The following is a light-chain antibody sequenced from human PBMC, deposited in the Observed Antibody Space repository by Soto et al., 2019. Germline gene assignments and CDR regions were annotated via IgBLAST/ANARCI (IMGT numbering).Light chain of an antibody. CDR1: QAIRDW. CDR3: QQYASYSKT. CDR2: DST. V-gene: IGKV1-5*01. Sequence: DVQLIQSPSTLSASIGDSVTINCRVSQAIRDWVAWYQQKPGKAPKLLFYDSTSSDSGVPSRFSGTGSETEFPLTMSGIQPDDFATYCCQQYASYSKTFGQGTRVEL. J-gene: IGKJ1*01.